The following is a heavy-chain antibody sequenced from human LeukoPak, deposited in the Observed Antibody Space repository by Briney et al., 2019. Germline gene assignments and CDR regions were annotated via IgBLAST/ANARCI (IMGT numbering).Heavy chain of an antibody. J-gene: IGHJ4*02. D-gene: IGHD1-1*01. CDR1: GGTFSSYA. Sequence: GASVKVSCKASGGTFSSYAISWVRQAPGQGLEWMGGIIPIFGTANYAQKFQGRVTITTDESTSTAYMELSNLRSEDTAVYYCARRRTGTSFSYFDYWGQGTLVTVSS. CDR3: ARRRTGTSFSYFDY. V-gene: IGHV1-69*05. CDR2: IIPIFGTA.